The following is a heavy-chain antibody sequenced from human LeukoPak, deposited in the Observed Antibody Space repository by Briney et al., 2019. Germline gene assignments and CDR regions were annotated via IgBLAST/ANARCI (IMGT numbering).Heavy chain of an antibody. CDR3: ARAYCGGDCYVGEGFDP. CDR1: GYTFTSYA. J-gene: IGHJ5*02. Sequence: ASVKVSCKASGYTFTSYAMNWVRQAPGQGLEWMGCINSNTWNQTYAQGFTGRFVFSLNTSVSTAYLQISSLKAEDTAVYYCARAYCGGDCYVGEGFDPWGQGTLVTVSS. V-gene: IGHV7-4-1*02. CDR2: INSNTWNQ. D-gene: IGHD2-21*02.